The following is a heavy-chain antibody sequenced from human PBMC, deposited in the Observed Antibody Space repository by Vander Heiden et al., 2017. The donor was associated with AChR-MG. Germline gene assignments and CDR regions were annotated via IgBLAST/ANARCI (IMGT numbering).Heavy chain of an antibody. CDR2: ISSSGRTI. J-gene: IGHJ1*01. CDR3: ARGPNYYDSSGYYYAEYFQH. CDR1: GFTFSSYD. V-gene: IGHV3-48*03. Sequence: EVQLVESGGGLVQPGGSLRLSCAASGFTFSSYDMNWGRQARGKGMEWVSYISSSGRTIYYADCVKGRFTSSRDNAKNALYLQMNRLRAEDTAVYYCARGPNYYDSSGYYYAEYFQHWGQGTLVTVSS. D-gene: IGHD3-22*01.